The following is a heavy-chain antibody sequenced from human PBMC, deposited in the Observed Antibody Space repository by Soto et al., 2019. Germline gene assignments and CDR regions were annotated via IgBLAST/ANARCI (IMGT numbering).Heavy chain of an antibody. CDR2: IYYSGST. V-gene: IGHV4-31*03. J-gene: IGHJ4*02. Sequence: SETLSLTCTVSGGSISGYYWSWIRQHSGKGLEWIGYIYYSGSTYYNPSLKSRVTISVDTSKNQFSLKLSSVTAADTAVYYCARDYRYYYDSPNEDYFDYWGQGTLVTVSS. D-gene: IGHD3-22*01. CDR3: ARDYRYYYDSPNEDYFDY. CDR1: GGSISGYY.